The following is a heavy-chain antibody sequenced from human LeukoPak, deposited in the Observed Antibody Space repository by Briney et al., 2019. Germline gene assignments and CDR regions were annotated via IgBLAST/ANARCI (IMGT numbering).Heavy chain of an antibody. Sequence: GASVRVSCKASEYTFIGYFMHWVRQARGQGLAWMGWINPNTGGRNYGQKFQGRVTMTRDTSISTGYMELSGLKSDDTAVYYGARARGYCGGDTCHIYGMDVWGQGTTVTVSS. CDR3: ARARGYCGGDTCHIYGMDV. CDR2: INPNTGGR. J-gene: IGHJ6*02. D-gene: IGHD2-15*01. CDR1: EYTFIGYF. V-gene: IGHV1-2*02.